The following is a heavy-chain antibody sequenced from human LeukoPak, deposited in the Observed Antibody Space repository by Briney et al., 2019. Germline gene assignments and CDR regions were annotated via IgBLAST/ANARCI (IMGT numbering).Heavy chain of an antibody. CDR3: AGIGGGQGGLWFGEFYYYYYMDV. D-gene: IGHD3-10*01. J-gene: IGHJ6*03. Sequence: ASVKVSCKASGYTFTSYGISWVRQAPGQGLEWMGWISAYNGNTNYAQKLQGRVTMTTDTSTSTAYMEERSRRSDDAAVDYCAGIGGGQGGLWFGEFYYYYYMDVWGKGTTVTVSS. CDR2: ISAYNGNT. V-gene: IGHV1-18*01. CDR1: GYTFTSYG.